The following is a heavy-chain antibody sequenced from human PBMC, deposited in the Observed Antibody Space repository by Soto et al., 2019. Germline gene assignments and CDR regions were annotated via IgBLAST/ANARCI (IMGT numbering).Heavy chain of an antibody. Sequence: GGSLRLSCAASGFTFSSYAMSWVRQAPGKGLEWVSAISGSGGSTYYADSVKGRFTISRENSKNTLYLQMNSLRAEDTAVYYCAKHWFPQYDYIWGRIQPPGVNDYYYYMDVWGKGTTVTVSS. D-gene: IGHD3-16*01. V-gene: IGHV3-23*01. J-gene: IGHJ6*03. CDR3: AKHWFPQYDYIWGRIQPPGVNDYYYYMDV. CDR1: GFTFSSYA. CDR2: ISGSGGST.